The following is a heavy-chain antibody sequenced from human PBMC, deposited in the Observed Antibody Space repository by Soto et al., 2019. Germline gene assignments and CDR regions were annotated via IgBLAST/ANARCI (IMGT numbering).Heavy chain of an antibody. J-gene: IGHJ1*01. D-gene: IGHD3-9*01. Sequence: GASVKVSCKASGYTFTSYAMHWVRQAPGQRLEWMGWINAGNGNTKYSQKFQGRVTITRDTSASTAYMELSSLRSEDTAVYYCARGAGLRYFDWLPTHDEYFQHWGQGTLVTVSS. CDR2: INAGNGNT. V-gene: IGHV1-3*01. CDR1: GYTFTSYA. CDR3: ARGAGLRYFDWLPTHDEYFQH.